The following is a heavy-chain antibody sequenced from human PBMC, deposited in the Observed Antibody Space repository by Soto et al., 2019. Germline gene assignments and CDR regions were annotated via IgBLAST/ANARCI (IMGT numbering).Heavy chain of an antibody. CDR2: IIPIFGTA. V-gene: IGHV1-69*13. Sequence: GASVKVSCKASGGTFRSYAISWVRQAPGQGLEWMGGIIPIFGTANYAQKFQGRGTITADESTSTAYMELSSLRSEDTAAYYCASMGGGYYDSSGYYYDGLDIWGQGTMVTVSS. J-gene: IGHJ3*02. D-gene: IGHD3-22*01. CDR1: GGTFRSYA. CDR3: ASMGGGYYDSSGYYYDGLDI.